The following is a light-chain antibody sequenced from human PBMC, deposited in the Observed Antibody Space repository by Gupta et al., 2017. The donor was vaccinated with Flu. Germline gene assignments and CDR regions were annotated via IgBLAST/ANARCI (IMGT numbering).Light chain of an antibody. CDR1: ALPKQY. V-gene: IGLV3-25*01. CDR2: KDS. Sequence: CSGDALPKQYAYWYQQKPGQAPVLVIYKDSERPSGLPERFSGSSSGTTVTLTISGVQAEDEADYYCQSAESSGTYVVFGGGTKLTVL. J-gene: IGLJ2*01. CDR3: QSAESSGTYVV.